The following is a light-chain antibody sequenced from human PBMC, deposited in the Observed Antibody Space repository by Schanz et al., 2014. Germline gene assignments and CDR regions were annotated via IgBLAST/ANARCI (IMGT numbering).Light chain of an antibody. V-gene: IGLV2-8*01. Sequence: QSALIQPPSASGSPGQSVAISCTGTTSDVGGYNFVSWYQQHPGKAPKLMIYEVTKRPSGVPDRFSGSKSGNTASLTVSGLQAEDEADYYCSSYAGSNNVVFGGGTKLTV. CDR3: SSYAGSNNVV. CDR2: EVT. J-gene: IGLJ3*02. CDR1: TSDVGGYNF.